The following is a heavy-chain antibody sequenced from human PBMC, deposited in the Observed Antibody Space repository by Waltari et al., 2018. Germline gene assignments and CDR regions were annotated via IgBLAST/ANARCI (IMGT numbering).Heavy chain of an antibody. Sequence: VRLVESGGGLIHPGGSLRLSCAASGPSVSTNYMHWVRQAPGKGIEWVSVIYTGEMTYYSDAVKGRFTISRDTSKNMVYLQMNNLRAEDTALYYCARDTTSRERAGDWGQGTLVTVSS. CDR3: ARDTTSRERAGD. D-gene: IGHD1-1*01. CDR2: IYTGEMT. J-gene: IGHJ4*02. V-gene: IGHV3-53*01. CDR1: GPSVSTNY.